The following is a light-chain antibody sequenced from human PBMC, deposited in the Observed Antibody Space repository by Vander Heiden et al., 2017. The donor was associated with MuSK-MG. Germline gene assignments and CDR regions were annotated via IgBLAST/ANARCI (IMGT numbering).Light chain of an antibody. CDR2: EGS. J-gene: IGKJ4*02. V-gene: IGKV2D-29*01. Sequence: DIVMTQTPLSLSVTPGQPASISCKSSQSLLHCDGKTYLYWYLQKPGQLPQLPLYEGSNPGSGVPDRFRGRGSGTDFTLRIRRVEAEHVRVSSCMQSIQLPPTFGEGTKVEIK. CDR3: MQSIQLPPT. CDR1: QSLLHCDGKTY.